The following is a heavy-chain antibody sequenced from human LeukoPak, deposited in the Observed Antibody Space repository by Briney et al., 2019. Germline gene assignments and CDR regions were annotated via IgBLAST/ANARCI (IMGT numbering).Heavy chain of an antibody. CDR1: GYTFTSYG. V-gene: IGHV1-18*01. J-gene: IGHJ4*02. Sequence: GASVKVSCKASGYTFTSYGISWVRQAPGQGLEWMGWISAYNGNTNYAQRLQGRVTMTTDTSTSTAYMELRSLRSDDTAVYYCARDGLRFLEWLPPVDYWGQGTLATVSS. D-gene: IGHD3-3*01. CDR2: ISAYNGNT. CDR3: ARDGLRFLEWLPPVDY.